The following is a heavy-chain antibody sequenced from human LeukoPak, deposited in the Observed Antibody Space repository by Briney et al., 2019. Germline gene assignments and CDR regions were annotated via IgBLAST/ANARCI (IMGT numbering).Heavy chain of an antibody. CDR3: ARGNWNYYYGMDV. CDR2: MNIKSDNT. CDR1: GYTFTIYD. J-gene: IGHJ6*04. D-gene: IGHD1-1*01. V-gene: IGHV1-8*02. Sequence: ASVKLSFKSSGYTFTIYDINWERHAKGQGLELMGWMNIKSDNTSYEQKFQGRVTMTRNTSISTAYMELSSLRSEDTAVYYCARGNWNYYYGMDVWGEGTTVTVSS.